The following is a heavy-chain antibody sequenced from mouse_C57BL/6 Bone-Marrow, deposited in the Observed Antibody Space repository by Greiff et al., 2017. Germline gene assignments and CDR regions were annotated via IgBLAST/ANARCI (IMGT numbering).Heavy chain of an antibody. Sequence: EVHLVESEGGLVQPGSSMKLSCTASGFTFSDYYMAWVRQVPEKGLEWVANINYDGSSTYYLDSLKSRFIISRDNAKNILYLQMSSLKSEDTATYYCARYGRDHMVTDYYAMDYWGQGTSVTVSS. CDR3: ARYGRDHMVTDYYAMDY. CDR2: INYDGSST. J-gene: IGHJ4*01. CDR1: GFTFSDYY. D-gene: IGHD2-2*01. V-gene: IGHV5-16*01.